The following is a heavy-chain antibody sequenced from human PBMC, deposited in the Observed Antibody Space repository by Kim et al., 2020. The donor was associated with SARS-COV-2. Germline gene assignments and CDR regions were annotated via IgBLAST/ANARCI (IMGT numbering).Heavy chain of an antibody. D-gene: IGHD3-10*01. Sequence: GGSLRLSCAASGFTLEYYGMTWVRQAPGKGLEWVSSFIRDGILYYADAVKCRFTIFRDNSKTMLYLQMSNLKTEDTAVYYCGDYHGAGSHYTYWGQGALVIITS. CDR1: GFTLEYYG. CDR2: FIRDGIL. J-gene: IGHJ4*02. V-gene: IGHV3-23*01. CDR3: GDYHGAGSHYTY.